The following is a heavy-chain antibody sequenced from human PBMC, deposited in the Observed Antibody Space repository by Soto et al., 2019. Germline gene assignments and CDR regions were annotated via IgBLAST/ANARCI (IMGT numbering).Heavy chain of an antibody. J-gene: IGHJ6*02. D-gene: IGHD1-1*01. CDR3: ARGYGGVDDGYYYGMDV. CDR2: IYYSGST. Sequence: SETLSLTCTVSGGSISSGGYYWSWIRQHPWKGLEWIGYIYYSGSTYYNPSLKSRVTISVDTSKNQFSLKLSSVTAADTAVYYCARGYGGVDDGYYYGMDVWGQGXTVTVYS. CDR1: GGSISSGGYY. V-gene: IGHV4-31*03.